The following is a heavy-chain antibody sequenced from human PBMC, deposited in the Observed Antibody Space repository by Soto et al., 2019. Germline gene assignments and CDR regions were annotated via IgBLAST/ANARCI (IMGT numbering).Heavy chain of an antibody. Sequence: PSETLSLTCAVYGGSFSGYYWSWIRQPPGKGMEWIGEINHSGSTNYNPSLKSRVTISVDNSKNQLSLKLSSVTAADTAVYYCARGPSGIRNWFDPWGQGTLVTVS. D-gene: IGHD3-3*01. CDR2: INHSGST. V-gene: IGHV4-34*01. CDR1: GGSFSGYY. CDR3: ARGPSGIRNWFDP. J-gene: IGHJ5*02.